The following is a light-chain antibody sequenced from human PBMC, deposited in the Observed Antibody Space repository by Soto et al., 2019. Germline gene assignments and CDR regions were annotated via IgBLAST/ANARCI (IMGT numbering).Light chain of an antibody. J-gene: IGLJ3*02. Sequence: NFMLTQPHSVSESPGKTVTISCTRSSGSIASNYVQWYQQRPGSAPTTVIYEDNQRPSGVPDRFSGSIDSSSNSASLTISGLKTEDEADYHCQSYDSSNSWVFGGGTKLTVL. CDR2: EDN. CDR1: SGSIASNY. CDR3: QSYDSSNSWV. V-gene: IGLV6-57*04.